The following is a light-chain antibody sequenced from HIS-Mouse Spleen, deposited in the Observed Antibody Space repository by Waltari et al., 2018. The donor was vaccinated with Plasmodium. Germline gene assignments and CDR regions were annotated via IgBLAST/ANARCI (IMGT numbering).Light chain of an antibody. CDR3: QQYNNPRTT. Sequence: GERATLSCRASQSVSSNLAWYQQKPGQAPRLLIYGASTRATGIPARFSGSGSGTEFTLTISSLQSEDFAVYYGQQYNNPRTTFGQGTKLEIK. J-gene: IGKJ2*01. CDR1: QSVSSN. CDR2: GAS. V-gene: IGKV3-15*01.